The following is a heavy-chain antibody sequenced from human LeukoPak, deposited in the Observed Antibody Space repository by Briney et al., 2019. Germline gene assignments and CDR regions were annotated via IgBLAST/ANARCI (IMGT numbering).Heavy chain of an antibody. CDR2: INPSGGST. CDR1: GYTFTSYY. CDR3: ATDYYDSSAYQNYYMDV. D-gene: IGHD3-22*01. Sequence: GASVKVSCKASGYTFTSYYMHWVRQAPGQGLEWMGIINPSGGSTSYAQKFQGRVTMTRDMSTSTVYMELSSLRSEDTAVYHCATDYYDSSAYQNYYMDVWGKGTTVTVSS. V-gene: IGHV1-46*01. J-gene: IGHJ6*03.